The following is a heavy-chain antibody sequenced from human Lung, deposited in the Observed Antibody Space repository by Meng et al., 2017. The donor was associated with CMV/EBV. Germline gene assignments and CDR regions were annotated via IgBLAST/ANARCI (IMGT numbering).Heavy chain of an antibody. Sequence: SXTXSLXCAVYGGSFSGYFWSWIRQPPEKGLEWVGEINHGGTTTYKPSLKSRLTISLDTSKNQFSLRLNSVTAADTAVYYCARRIYYSSAPDWSFDLWGRGNXVTVSS. J-gene: IGHJ2*01. CDR3: ARRIYYSSAPDWSFDL. CDR1: GGSFSGYF. V-gene: IGHV4-34*01. CDR2: INHGGTT. D-gene: IGHD3-10*01.